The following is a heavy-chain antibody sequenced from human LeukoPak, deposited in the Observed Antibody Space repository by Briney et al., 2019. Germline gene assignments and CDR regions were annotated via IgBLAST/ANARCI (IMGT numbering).Heavy chain of an antibody. CDR2: INPSGGST. CDR3: AREGDLVGANNYYYYYMDV. CDR1: GYTFTSYY. D-gene: IGHD1-26*01. V-gene: IGHV1-46*01. Sequence: ASVKVSCTASGYTFTSYYMHWVRQAPGQGLEWMGIINPSGGSTSYAQKFQGRVTMTRDTSTSTVYMELSSLRSEDTAVYYCAREGDLVGANNYYYYYMDVWGKGTTVTVSS. J-gene: IGHJ6*03.